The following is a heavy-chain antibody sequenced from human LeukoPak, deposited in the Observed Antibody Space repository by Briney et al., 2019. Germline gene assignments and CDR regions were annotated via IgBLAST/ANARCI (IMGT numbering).Heavy chain of an antibody. V-gene: IGHV3-9*01. CDR1: GFTFDDYA. Sequence: GGSLRLSCAASGFTFDDYAMHWVRQAPEKGLEWVSGISWNSVSIGYADSVKGRFTISRDNAKNSLYLQMNSLRAEDTALYYCAKDIAAYYGMDVWGQGTTVTVSS. CDR3: AKDIAAYYGMDV. CDR2: ISWNSVSI. D-gene: IGHD6-25*01. J-gene: IGHJ6*02.